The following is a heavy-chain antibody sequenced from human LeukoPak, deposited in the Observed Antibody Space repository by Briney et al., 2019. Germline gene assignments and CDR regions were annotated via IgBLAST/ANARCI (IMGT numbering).Heavy chain of an antibody. D-gene: IGHD6-19*01. V-gene: IGHV4-34*01. Sequence: SETLSLTCAVYGGPFSGYYWSWIRQPPGKGLEWMGEINHSGSTNYNPSLTSRVTISVDTSKNQFSLTLSSVTAAGTAVYYCARGRYSSGWYRYSWYFDLWGRGTLVTVSS. CDR2: INHSGST. J-gene: IGHJ2*01. CDR1: GGPFSGYY. CDR3: ARGRYSSGWYRYSWYFDL.